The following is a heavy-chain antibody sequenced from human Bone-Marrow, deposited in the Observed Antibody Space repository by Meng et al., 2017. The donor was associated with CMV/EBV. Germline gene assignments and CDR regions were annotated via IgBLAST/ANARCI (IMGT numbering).Heavy chain of an antibody. CDR3: ARAGGRVYYFDY. CDR1: GGSISSSSW. CDR2: IYHSGST. J-gene: IGHJ4*02. D-gene: IGHD6-13*01. V-gene: IGHV4-4*02. Sequence: CAVSGGSISSSSWWSWVRQPPGKGLEWIGEIYHSGSTNYNPSLKSRVTISVDKSKNQFSLKLSSVTAADTAVYYCARAGGRVYYFDYWGQGTLVTVSS.